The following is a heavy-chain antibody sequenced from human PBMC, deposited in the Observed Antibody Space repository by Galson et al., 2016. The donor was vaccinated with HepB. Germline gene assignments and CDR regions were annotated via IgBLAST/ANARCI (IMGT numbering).Heavy chain of an antibody. Sequence: LRLSCAASGFTFSSYWMHWVRQAPGKGLVWVSRSNGDGSSTTYADSVKGRFTISRDNAKNTLYLQMNSLRAEDTALYYCARVGCSTTSCYRTSPYYFDYWGQGTLVTVSS. J-gene: IGHJ4*02. CDR3: ARVGCSTTSCYRTSPYYFDY. CDR2: SNGDGSST. CDR1: GFTFSSYW. D-gene: IGHD2-2*01. V-gene: IGHV3-74*01.